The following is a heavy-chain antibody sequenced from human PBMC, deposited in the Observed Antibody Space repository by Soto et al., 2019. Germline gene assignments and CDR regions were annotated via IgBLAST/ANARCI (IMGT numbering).Heavy chain of an antibody. CDR2: IRRNAYGGTT. Sequence: GGSLRLSCTTSGFTFGDYALSWVRQAPGKGLEWVGFIRRNAYGGTTDYAASVKGRFTISGDDSKSIAYLQMNSLRTEDTALYYCTRASSLDFDFWGQGTLVTVSS. CDR3: TRASSLDFDF. CDR1: GFTFGDYA. D-gene: IGHD3-16*01. J-gene: IGHJ4*02. V-gene: IGHV3-49*04.